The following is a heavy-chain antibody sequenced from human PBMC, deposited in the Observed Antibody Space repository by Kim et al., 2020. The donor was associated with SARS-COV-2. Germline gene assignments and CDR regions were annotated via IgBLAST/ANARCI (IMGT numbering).Heavy chain of an antibody. CDR2: IYYSGST. V-gene: IGHV4-39*01. CDR3: ARRQSYGHKYFDY. CDR1: GGSISSSSYY. J-gene: IGHJ4*02. D-gene: IGHD5-18*01. Sequence: SETLSLTCTVSGGSISSSSYYWGWIRQPPGKGLEWIGSIYYSGSTYYNPSLKSRVTISVDTSKNQFSLKLSSVTAADTAVYYCARRQSYGHKYFDYWGQG.